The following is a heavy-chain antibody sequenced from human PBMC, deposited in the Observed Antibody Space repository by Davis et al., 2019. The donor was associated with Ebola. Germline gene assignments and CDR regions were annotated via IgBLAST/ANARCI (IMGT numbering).Heavy chain of an antibody. J-gene: IGHJ6*02. Sequence: SVKVSCKASGGTFSSYAISWVRQAPGQGLEWMGGIIPIFGTANYAQKFQGRVTITADESTSTAYMELSSLRSEDTAVYYCARGLITGTISYYYYGMDVWGQGTTVTVSS. CDR3: ARGLITGTISYYYYGMDV. V-gene: IGHV1-69*13. CDR1: GGTFSSYA. D-gene: IGHD1-7*01. CDR2: IIPIFGTA.